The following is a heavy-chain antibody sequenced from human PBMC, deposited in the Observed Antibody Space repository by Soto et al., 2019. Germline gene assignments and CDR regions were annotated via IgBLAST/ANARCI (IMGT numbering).Heavy chain of an antibody. V-gene: IGHV1-18*04. Sequence: GASVKVSCKASGYTFTSYGISWVRQAPGQGLEWMGWISAYNGNTNYAQKLQGRVTMTTDTSTSTAYMELRSLRSDDTAVYYCARAAGIVGAIYYGMDVWVQGTTVTVSS. CDR1: GYTFTSYG. J-gene: IGHJ6*02. CDR2: ISAYNGNT. CDR3: ARAAGIVGAIYYGMDV. D-gene: IGHD1-26*01.